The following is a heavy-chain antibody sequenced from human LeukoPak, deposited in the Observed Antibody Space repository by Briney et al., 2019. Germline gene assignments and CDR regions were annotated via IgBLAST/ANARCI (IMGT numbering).Heavy chain of an antibody. J-gene: IGHJ6*02. CDR3: ARKFGGGMDV. V-gene: IGHV4-59*01. D-gene: IGHD3-10*01. CDR2: IYYSGST. CDR1: GGSISSYY. Sequence: SETLSLTCTVSGGSISSYYWSWIRQPPGKGLEWIGYIYYSGSTNYNPSLKSRVTISADTSKNQFSLKLSSVTAADTAVYYCARKFGGGMDVWGQGTTVTVSS.